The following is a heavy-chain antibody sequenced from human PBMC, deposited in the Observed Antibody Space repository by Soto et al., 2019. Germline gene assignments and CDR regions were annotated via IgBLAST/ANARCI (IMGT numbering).Heavy chain of an antibody. Sequence: QVQLVESGGGVVQPGRSLRLSCAASGFTFSSYAMHWVRQAPGKGLEWVAVISYDGSNKYYADSVKGRFTISRDNSKNTLYLQMNSLRAEDTAVYYCARDGHVDPFLVYYGMDVWGQGTTVTVSS. CDR1: GFTFSSYA. CDR3: ARDGHVDPFLVYYGMDV. V-gene: IGHV3-30-3*01. D-gene: IGHD3-3*01. J-gene: IGHJ6*02. CDR2: ISYDGSNK.